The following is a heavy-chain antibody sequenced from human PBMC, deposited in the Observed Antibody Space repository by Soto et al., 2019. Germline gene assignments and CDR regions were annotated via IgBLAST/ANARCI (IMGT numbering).Heavy chain of an antibody. D-gene: IGHD3-22*01. V-gene: IGHV1-3*01. J-gene: IGHJ6*02. CDR1: GYTFTSYA. Sequence: ASVKVSCKASGYTFTSYAMHWVRQAPGQRLEWMGWINAGNGNTKYSQKFQGRVTMTTDTSTSTAYMELRSLRSDDTAVYYCAREYYYDSSGYYDYDYGMDVWGQGTTVTVSS. CDR3: AREYYYDSSGYYDYDYGMDV. CDR2: INAGNGNT.